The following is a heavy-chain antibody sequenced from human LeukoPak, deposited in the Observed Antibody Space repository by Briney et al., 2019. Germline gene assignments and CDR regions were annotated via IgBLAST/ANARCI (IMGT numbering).Heavy chain of an antibody. CDR3: ARLYSSSWPYFDY. CDR2: IYYSGST. D-gene: IGHD6-13*01. V-gene: IGHV4-59*08. Sequence: SETLSLTCTVSGGSISSYYWSWIRQPPGKGLEWIGYIYYSGSTNYNPSLKSRVTISVDTSKNQFSLKLSSVTAADTAVYYCARLYSSSWPYFDYWGQGTLVTVSS. CDR1: GGSISSYY. J-gene: IGHJ4*02.